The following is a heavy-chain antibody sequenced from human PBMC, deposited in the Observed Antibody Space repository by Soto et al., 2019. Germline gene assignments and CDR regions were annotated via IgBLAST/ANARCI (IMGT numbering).Heavy chain of an antibody. V-gene: IGHV4-39*01. CDR1: GGSISSDSYC. CDR2: VCSSGRS. Sequence: LSLTCTVSGGSISSDSYCWGWIRQPPGKGLEWIGTVCSSGRSYYDPSLKSRVTIAVDTSKSQFSLKLTSVTAADTAVYFSAGRRAGDYYFDYWGQGTLVTVSS. J-gene: IGHJ4*02. D-gene: IGHD1-26*01. CDR3: AGRRAGDYYFDY.